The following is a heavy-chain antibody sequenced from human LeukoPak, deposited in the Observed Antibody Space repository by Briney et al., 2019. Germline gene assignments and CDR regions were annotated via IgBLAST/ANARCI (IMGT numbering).Heavy chain of an antibody. D-gene: IGHD2-2*01. CDR3: ARRKVVSAYYYGMDV. J-gene: IGHJ6*02. CDR2: IYTGGTT. Sequence: GGSLRLSCAASGFTVGSQYMSWVRQAPGKGLEWVSVIYTGGTTHYADSVKGRFTISRDNAKNTLYLQMNSLRAEDTAVYYCARRKVVSAYYYGMDVWGQGTTVTVSS. CDR1: GFTVGSQY. V-gene: IGHV3-66*01.